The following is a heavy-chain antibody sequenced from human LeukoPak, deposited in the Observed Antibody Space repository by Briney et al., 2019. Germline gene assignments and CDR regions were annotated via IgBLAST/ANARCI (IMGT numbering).Heavy chain of an antibody. CDR1: GFTFSNAW. CDR2: IKSKTDGGTT. Sequence: PGGSLRLSCAASGFTFSNAWMSWVRQAPGKGLEWVGCIKSKTDGGTTDYAAPVKGRFTISRDDSKNTLYLQMNSLKTEDTAVYYCTTDWYYYDSSGYQGPPDYWGQGTLVTVSS. D-gene: IGHD3-22*01. V-gene: IGHV3-15*01. CDR3: TTDWYYYDSSGYQGPPDY. J-gene: IGHJ4*02.